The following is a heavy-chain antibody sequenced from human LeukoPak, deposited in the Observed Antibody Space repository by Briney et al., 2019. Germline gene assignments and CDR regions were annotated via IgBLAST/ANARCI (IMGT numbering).Heavy chain of an antibody. CDR1: GGSISSGGYY. V-gene: IGHV4-31*03. CDR3: ARQYYDFWSGYSSYNWFDP. CDR2: IYYSGST. D-gene: IGHD3-3*01. J-gene: IGHJ5*02. Sequence: SETLSLTCTVSGGSISSGGYYWSWIRQHPGKGLEWTGYIYYSGSTYYNPSLKSRVTISVDTSKNQFSLKLSSVTAADTAVYYCARQYYDFWSGYSSYNWFDPWGQGTLVTVSS.